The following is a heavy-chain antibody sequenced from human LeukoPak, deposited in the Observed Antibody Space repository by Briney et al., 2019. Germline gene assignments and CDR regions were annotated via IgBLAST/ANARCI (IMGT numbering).Heavy chain of an antibody. CDR1: GYTLTSYY. V-gene: IGHV1-46*01. CDR3: ARRSYYYDSSGYPDYWFDP. Sequence: GASVKVSCKASGYTLTSYYMHWVRQAPGQGLEWMGIINPSGGSTSYAQKFQGRVTMTRDTSTSTVYMELSSLRSEDTAVYYCARRSYYYDSSGYPDYWFDPWGQGTLVTVSS. J-gene: IGHJ5*02. CDR2: INPSGGST. D-gene: IGHD3-22*01.